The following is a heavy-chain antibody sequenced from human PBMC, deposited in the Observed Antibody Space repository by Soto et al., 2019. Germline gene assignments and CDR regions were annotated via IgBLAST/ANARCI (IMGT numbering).Heavy chain of an antibody. Sequence: PGGSLRHSCAASGFTFDDYGMSWVRQAPGKGLEWVSGINWNGGSTGYADSVKGRFTISRDNAKNSLYLQMNSLRAEDTALYYSASDQAGYYSGGSCGGSEADYWGQGTLVTVS. J-gene: IGHJ4*02. CDR1: GFTFDDYG. CDR2: INWNGGST. V-gene: IGHV3-20*04. CDR3: ASDQAGYYSGGSCGGSEADY. D-gene: IGHD2-15*01.